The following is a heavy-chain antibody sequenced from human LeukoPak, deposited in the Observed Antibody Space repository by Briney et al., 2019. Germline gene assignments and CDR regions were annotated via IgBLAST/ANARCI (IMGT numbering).Heavy chain of an antibody. CDR1: EFIFSIYA. J-gene: IGHJ6*03. CDR3: AKDGDYFHFYMDV. CDR2: IRYDGSDK. V-gene: IGHV3-30*02. D-gene: IGHD3-16*01. Sequence: GGSLRLSCAASEFIFSIYAMYWVRQAPGKGLERVAFIRYDGSDKYYADSVKGRFTISRDNSNNTLYLQMNSLRADDTAVYHCAKDGDYFHFYMDVWGKGTTVTVSS.